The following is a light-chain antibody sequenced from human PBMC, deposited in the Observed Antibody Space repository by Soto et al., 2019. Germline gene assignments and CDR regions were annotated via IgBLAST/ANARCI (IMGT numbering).Light chain of an antibody. Sequence: LNQPSSASGTPGRRVTISCSGSSTNIGSNYVYWYQQLPGTAPQLLIYRNNQRPSGVPDRFSGSKSGTSASLAISGLRSEDEAYYYCADWGDRLSVLYVLG. CDR3: ADWGDRLSVLYV. CDR1: STNIGSNY. J-gene: IGLJ1*01. V-gene: IGLV1-47*01. CDR2: RNN.